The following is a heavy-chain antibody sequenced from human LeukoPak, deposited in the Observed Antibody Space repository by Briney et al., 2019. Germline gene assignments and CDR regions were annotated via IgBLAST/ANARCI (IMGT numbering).Heavy chain of an antibody. CDR2: IYTSGST. D-gene: IGHD3-10*01. J-gene: IGHJ4*02. V-gene: IGHV4-61*02. CDR3: ARLDSGTYSPIDY. CDR1: GGSISSGSYY. Sequence: PSETLSLTCTVSGGSISSGSYYWSWIRQPAGKGLEWIGRIYTSGSTNYNPSLKSRVTISVDTSKNQFSLKLSSVTAADTAVYYCARLDSGTYSPIDYWGQGTLVTVSS.